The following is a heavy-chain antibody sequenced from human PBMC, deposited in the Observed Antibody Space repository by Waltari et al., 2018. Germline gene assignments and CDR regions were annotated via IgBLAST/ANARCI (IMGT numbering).Heavy chain of an antibody. D-gene: IGHD2-2*01. CDR1: GGSISSYY. Sequence: QVQLQESGPGLVKPSETLSLTCTVSGGSISSYYWSWIRQPPGQGLEWIGYIYYSGSTNYNPSLKSRVTRSVETSKNQFSLKLSSGTAADTAVYYCARSSSCSSTSGRYYFDYWGQGTLVTVSS. CDR3: ARSSSCSSTSGRYYFDY. V-gene: IGHV4-59*01. J-gene: IGHJ4*02. CDR2: IYYSGST.